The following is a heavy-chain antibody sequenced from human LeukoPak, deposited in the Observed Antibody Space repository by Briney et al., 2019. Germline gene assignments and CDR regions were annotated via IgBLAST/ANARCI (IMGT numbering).Heavy chain of an antibody. Sequence: GESLQISCKGSGSLFTSYWISWGRQLPGKGLEWMGRIDPSDSYTNYSPSFQGHVTISADKSISTAYLQWSSLKASDTAMYYCARHVASPGNNWFDPWGQGTLVTVSS. D-gene: IGHD2-15*01. V-gene: IGHV5-10-1*01. J-gene: IGHJ5*02. CDR2: IDPSDSYT. CDR1: GSLFTSYW. CDR3: ARHVASPGNNWFDP.